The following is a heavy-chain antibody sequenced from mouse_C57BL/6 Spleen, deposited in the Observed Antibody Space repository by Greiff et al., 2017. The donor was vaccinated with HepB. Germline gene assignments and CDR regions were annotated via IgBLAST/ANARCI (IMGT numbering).Heavy chain of an antibody. CDR3: ARSGLLGAY. CDR2: IDPSDSYT. Sequence: VQLQQSGAELVKPGASVKLSCKASGYTFTSYWMQWVKQRPGQGLEWIGEIDPSDSYTNYNQKFKGKATLTVDTSSSTAYMQLSSLTSEDSAVYYFARSGLLGAYRGQGTLVTVSA. J-gene: IGHJ3*01. CDR1: GYTFTSYW. V-gene: IGHV1-50*01. D-gene: IGHD3-1*01.